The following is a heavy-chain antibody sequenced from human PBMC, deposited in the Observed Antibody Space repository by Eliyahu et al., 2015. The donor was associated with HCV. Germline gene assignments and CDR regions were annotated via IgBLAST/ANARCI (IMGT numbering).Heavy chain of an antibody. V-gene: IGHV3-73*01. CDR3: TRRELVDYYYGMDV. CDR2: SKANSYAT. J-gene: IGHJ6*02. D-gene: IGHD6-13*01. Sequence: SKANSYATAYAASVKGRFTISRDDSKNTAYLQMNSLKTEDTAVYYCTRRELVDYYYGMDVWGQGTTVTVSS.